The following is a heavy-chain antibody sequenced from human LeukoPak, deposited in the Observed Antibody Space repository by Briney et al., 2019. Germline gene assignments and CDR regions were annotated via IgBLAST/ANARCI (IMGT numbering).Heavy chain of an antibody. D-gene: IGHD1-26*01. CDR2: IIPILGIA. CDR1: GGTFSSYA. J-gene: IGHJ3*02. CDR3: AKDRNRVQWELQTSDAFDI. V-gene: IGHV1-69*04. Sequence: SVKVSCKASGGTFSSYAISWVRQAPGQGLEWMGRIIPILGIANYAQKFQGRVTITADKSTSTAYMELSSLRSEDTAVYYCAKDRNRVQWELQTSDAFDIWGRGTMVTVSS.